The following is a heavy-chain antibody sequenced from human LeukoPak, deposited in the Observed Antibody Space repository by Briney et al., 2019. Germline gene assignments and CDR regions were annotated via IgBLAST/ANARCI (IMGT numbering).Heavy chain of an antibody. V-gene: IGHV3-64*01. D-gene: IGHD6-19*01. Sequence: GGSLRLSCAASGFTFSSYAMHWVRQAPGKGLEYVSAISSNGGSTYYANSVKGRFTISRDNSKNTLYLQMGSLRAEDMAVYYCAREGLPGIAVAGTPYNWCDPWGQGTLVTVSS. CDR3: AREGLPGIAVAGTPYNWCDP. J-gene: IGHJ5*02. CDR1: GFTFSSYA. CDR2: ISSNGGST.